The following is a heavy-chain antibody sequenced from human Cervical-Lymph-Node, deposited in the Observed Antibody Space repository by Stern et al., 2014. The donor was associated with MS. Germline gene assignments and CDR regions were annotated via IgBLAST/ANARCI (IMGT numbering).Heavy chain of an antibody. CDR2: VYHSGSA. CDR1: GAPISTDNW. J-gene: IGHJ4*02. D-gene: IGHD2-2*01. V-gene: IGHV4-4*02. Sequence: QLQESGPGLVKPSGTLSLTCAVSGAPISTDNWWSLVRQPPGKGLEWIGEVYHSGSANYNPSLKSRVTMSVDESKNQFSLRLTSVTAADTAVYYCARDFEFQLLCDWGQGALVTVSS. CDR3: ARDFEFQLLCD.